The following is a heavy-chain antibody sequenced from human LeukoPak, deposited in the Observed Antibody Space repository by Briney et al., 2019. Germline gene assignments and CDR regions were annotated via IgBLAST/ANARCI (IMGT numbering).Heavy chain of an antibody. J-gene: IGHJ4*02. CDR3: ARRNLFDY. CDR1: GFTFSTYS. Sequence: GGSLRLSCAASGFTFSTYSMNWVRQAPGKGLEWVANIRQHGSDEPYVDSVKGRFTISRDNAKNSVYLQMNSLRADDTAVYYCARRNLFDYWGQGTLVTVSP. CDR2: IRQHGSDE. V-gene: IGHV3-7*01.